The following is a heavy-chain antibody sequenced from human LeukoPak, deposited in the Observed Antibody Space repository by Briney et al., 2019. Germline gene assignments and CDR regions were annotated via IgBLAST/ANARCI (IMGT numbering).Heavy chain of an antibody. Sequence: ASVKVSCKASGYTFTSYYMHWVRQAPGQGLEWMGWINPNSGGTNYAQKFQGRVTMTRDTSISTAYMELSRLRSDDTAVYYCASCSSTSCYAVENNWFDPWGQGTLVTVSS. CDR1: GYTFTSYY. V-gene: IGHV1-2*02. CDR3: ASCSSTSCYAVENNWFDP. D-gene: IGHD2-2*01. CDR2: INPNSGGT. J-gene: IGHJ5*02.